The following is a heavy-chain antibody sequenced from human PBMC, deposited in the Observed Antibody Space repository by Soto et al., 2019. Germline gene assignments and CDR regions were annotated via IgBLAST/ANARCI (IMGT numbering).Heavy chain of an antibody. CDR3: ARGDDIVVVPAAHSNWFDP. Sequence: GGSLRLSCAASGFTFSSYAMSWVRQAPGKGLEWVSAISGSGGSTYYADSVKGRFTISRDNSKNTLYLQMNSLRAEDTAVYYCARGDDIVVVPAAHSNWFDPWGQGTLVTVSS. D-gene: IGHD2-2*01. J-gene: IGHJ5*02. CDR2: ISGSGGST. CDR1: GFTFSSYA. V-gene: IGHV3-23*01.